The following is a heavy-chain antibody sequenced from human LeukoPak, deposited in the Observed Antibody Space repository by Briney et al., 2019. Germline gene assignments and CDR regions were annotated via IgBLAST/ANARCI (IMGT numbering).Heavy chain of an antibody. CDR1: GGSFSGYY. J-gene: IGHJ4*02. CDR2: IYHSGST. V-gene: IGHV4-34*01. CDR3: AAKSEYDDFWSGYSRFDY. Sequence: SETLSLTCAVYGGSFSGYYWSWIRQPPGKGLEWIGEIYHSGSTNYSPSLKSRVTISVDKSKNQFSLNLSSVTAADTAVYYCAAKSEYDDFWSGYSRFDYWGQGTLVTVSS. D-gene: IGHD3-3*01.